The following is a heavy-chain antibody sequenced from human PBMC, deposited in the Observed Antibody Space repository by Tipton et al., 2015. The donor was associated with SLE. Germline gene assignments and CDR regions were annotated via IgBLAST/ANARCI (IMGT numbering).Heavy chain of an antibody. V-gene: IGHV1-2*02. Sequence: QVQLVQSGPEVKKPGASVNVSCKTSGYTFTDYYMHWVRQAPGQGLEWMGWINCNTGVTNYAQRFQGRVTMTRDTSITTAYMELNRLRSDDTAIYYCARVGGGMSWDFAHWGQGTLVTVSS. J-gene: IGHJ4*02. CDR3: ARVGGGMSWDFAH. CDR2: INCNTGVT. D-gene: IGHD3-16*01. CDR1: GYTFTDYY.